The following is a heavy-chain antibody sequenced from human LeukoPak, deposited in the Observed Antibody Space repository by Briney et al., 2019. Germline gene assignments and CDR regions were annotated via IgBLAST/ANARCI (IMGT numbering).Heavy chain of an antibody. CDR2: INWSGGST. V-gene: IGHV3-20*04. D-gene: IGHD2-2*01. Sequence: PGGSLRLSCAASGFTFDDYGMSWVRQAPGKGLEWVSGINWSGGSTGYTDSVKGRFTISRDNAKNSLYLQVNSLRAEDTALYYCARGDRSNFDYWGQGTLVTVSS. J-gene: IGHJ4*02. CDR3: ARGDRSNFDY. CDR1: GFTFDDYG.